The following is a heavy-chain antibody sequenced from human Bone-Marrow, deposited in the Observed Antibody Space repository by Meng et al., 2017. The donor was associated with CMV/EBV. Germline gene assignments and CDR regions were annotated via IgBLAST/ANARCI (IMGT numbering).Heavy chain of an antibody. CDR2: IYHSGST. CDR1: GYSISSGYY. CDR3: ARGVIVVVPNWFDP. J-gene: IGHJ5*02. V-gene: IGHV4-38-2*02. D-gene: IGHD2-2*01. Sequence: SETLSLTCTVSGYSISSGYYWGWIRQPPGKGLEWIGSIYHSGSTYYNPSLKSRVTISVDTSKNQSSLKLSSVTAADTAVYYCARGVIVVVPNWFDPWGQGTLVTVSS.